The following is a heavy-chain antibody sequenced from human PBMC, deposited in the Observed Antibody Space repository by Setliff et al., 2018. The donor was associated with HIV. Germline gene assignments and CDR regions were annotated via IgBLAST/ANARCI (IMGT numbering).Heavy chain of an antibody. V-gene: IGHV1-2*02. Sequence: RASVKVSCKASGYTFTNYYMHWVRQAPGQGLEWMGWINPNSGGTNYAQKFQGRVTMTRDTSISSVYMELSRLTSDDTALYYCTRTKILTGYYFSPTYCFDSWGQGTLVTVSS. D-gene: IGHD3-9*01. CDR3: TRTKILTGYYFSPTYCFDS. J-gene: IGHJ4*02. CDR1: GYTFTNYY. CDR2: INPNSGGT.